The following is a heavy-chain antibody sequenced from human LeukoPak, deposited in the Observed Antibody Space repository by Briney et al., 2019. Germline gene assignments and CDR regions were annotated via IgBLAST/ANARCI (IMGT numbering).Heavy chain of an antibody. D-gene: IGHD3-22*01. Sequence: SVKVSFKASGGTFSSYAISWVRQAPGQGLEWMGGIIPIFGTANYAQKFQGRVTITTDESTSTAYMELSSLRSEDTAVYFCARGMFDNSGHYYYFYYALDVWGQGTTVTVSS. CDR2: IIPIFGTA. CDR1: GGTFSSYA. CDR3: ARGMFDNSGHYYYFYYALDV. J-gene: IGHJ6*02. V-gene: IGHV1-69*05.